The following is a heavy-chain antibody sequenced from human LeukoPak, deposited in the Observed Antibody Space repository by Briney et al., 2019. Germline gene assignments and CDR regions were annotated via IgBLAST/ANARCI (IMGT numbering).Heavy chain of an antibody. CDR2: IYYSGST. J-gene: IGHJ3*02. D-gene: IGHD3-16*02. CDR1: GGSISSYY. Sequence: SETLSLTCTVSGGSISSYYWSWIRQPPGKGLEWIGYIYYSGSTNYNPSLKSRVTISVKTSKNQFSLKLSSVTAADTAVYYCARDNDYDYVWGSYRRSAFDIWGQGTMVTVSS. V-gene: IGHV4-59*01. CDR3: ARDNDYDYVWGSYRRSAFDI.